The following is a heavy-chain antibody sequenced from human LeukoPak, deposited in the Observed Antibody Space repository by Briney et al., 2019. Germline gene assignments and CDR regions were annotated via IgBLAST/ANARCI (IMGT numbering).Heavy chain of an antibody. V-gene: IGHV1-18*01. CDR3: ARAGGWARGDYKGDAFDI. CDR2: ISLYHGNA. D-gene: IGHD6-19*01. CDR1: GYTFTNFG. J-gene: IGHJ3*02. Sequence: ASVKVSCKASGYTFTNFGISWVRQAPGQGLEWMGWISLYHGNANYAQNFQGRVAMTTDTSTSTAYMELRSLRSDDTAVYYCARAGGWARGDYKGDAFDIWGQGTMVTASS.